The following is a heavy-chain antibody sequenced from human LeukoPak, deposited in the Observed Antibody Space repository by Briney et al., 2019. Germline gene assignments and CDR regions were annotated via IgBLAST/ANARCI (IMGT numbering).Heavy chain of an antibody. Sequence: SETLSLTCAVYGGSFSGYYWSWIRQPPGKGLEWIGEINHSGSTNYNPSLKSRVTISVDTSKNQFSLKLSSVTAADTAVYYCARGRSRLGYCSSTSCYRGSFDYWGQGTLVTVSS. CDR3: ARGRSRLGYCSSTSCYRGSFDY. CDR1: GGSFSGYY. CDR2: INHSGST. J-gene: IGHJ4*02. V-gene: IGHV4-34*01. D-gene: IGHD2-2*02.